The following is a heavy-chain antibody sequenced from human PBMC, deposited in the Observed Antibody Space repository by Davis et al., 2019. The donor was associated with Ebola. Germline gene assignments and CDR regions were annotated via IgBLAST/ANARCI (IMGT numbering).Heavy chain of an antibody. V-gene: IGHV1-69*04. CDR3: ARDLGSSWYGP. CDR1: GGTFSSYA. J-gene: IGHJ5*02. CDR2: IIPILGIA. Sequence: SVKVSCKASGGTFSSYAISWVRQAPGQGLEWMGRIIPILGIANYAQKLQGRVTMTTDTSTSTAYMELRSLRSDDTAVYYCARDLGSSWYGPWGQGTLVTVSS. D-gene: IGHD6-13*01.